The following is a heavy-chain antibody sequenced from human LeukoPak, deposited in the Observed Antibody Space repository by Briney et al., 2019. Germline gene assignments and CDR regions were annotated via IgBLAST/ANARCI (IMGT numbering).Heavy chain of an antibody. V-gene: IGHV4-39*01. D-gene: IGHD6-19*01. CDR2: IYYSGST. Sequence: RASETLSLTCTVSGGSISSSSYYWGWIRQPPGKGLEWIGNIYYSGSTYYNPSLKSRVTISVDTSKNQFSLKLSSVTAADTAVYYCARRGSGWYYFDYWGQGTLVTVSS. CDR3: ARRGSGWYYFDY. J-gene: IGHJ4*02. CDR1: GGSISSSSYY.